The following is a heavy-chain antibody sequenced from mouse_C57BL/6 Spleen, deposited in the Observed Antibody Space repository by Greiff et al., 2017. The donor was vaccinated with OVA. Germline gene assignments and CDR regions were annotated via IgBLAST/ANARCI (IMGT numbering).Heavy chain of an antibody. Sequence: EVQLQQSGPELVKPGASVKISCKASGYTFTDYYMNWVKQSHGKSLEWIGDINPNNGGTSYNQKFKGKATLTVDKSSSTAYMELRSLTSEDSAVYYCARSHYYGSLYYAMDYWGQGTSVTVSS. CDR2: INPNNGGT. J-gene: IGHJ4*01. CDR1: GYTFTDYY. CDR3: ARSHYYGSLYYAMDY. V-gene: IGHV1-26*01. D-gene: IGHD1-1*01.